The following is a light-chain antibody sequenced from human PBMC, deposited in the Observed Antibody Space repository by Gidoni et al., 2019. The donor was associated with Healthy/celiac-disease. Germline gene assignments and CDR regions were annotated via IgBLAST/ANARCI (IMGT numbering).Light chain of an antibody. CDR3: QVWDSSSDHHVV. Sequence: SYVLTQPPPGSVATGQTARITCGGTNIGSKSVHWYQQKPGQAPVLVVYDDSDRPSGIPERFSGSNSGNTATLTISRVEAGDEADYYCQVWDSSSDHHVVFGGGTKLTVL. V-gene: IGLV3-21*02. CDR1: NIGSKS. J-gene: IGLJ2*01. CDR2: DDS.